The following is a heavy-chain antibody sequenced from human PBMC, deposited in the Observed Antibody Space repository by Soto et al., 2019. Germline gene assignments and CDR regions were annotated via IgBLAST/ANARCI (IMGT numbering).Heavy chain of an antibody. J-gene: IGHJ4*02. D-gene: IGHD3-10*01. CDR2: ISWDGGST. CDR3: AKDIRGGSGSYPYFDY. CDR1: GFTFDDYT. Sequence: GGSLRLSCAASGFTFDDYTMHWVRQAPGKGLEWVSLISWDGGSTYYADSVKGRFTISRDNSKNSLYLQMNSLRTEDTALYYCAKDIRGGSGSYPYFDYWGQGTLVTVSS. V-gene: IGHV3-43*01.